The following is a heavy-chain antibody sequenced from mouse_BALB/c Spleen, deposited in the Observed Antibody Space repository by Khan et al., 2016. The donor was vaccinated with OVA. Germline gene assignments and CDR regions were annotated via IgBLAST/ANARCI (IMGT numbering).Heavy chain of an antibody. CDR1: GYSFTGSF. V-gene: IGHV1-20*02. CDR3: TRIYRSDFDY. D-gene: IGHD1-1*01. Sequence: MQLEESGPELVRPGASVKISCKASGYSFTGSFMNWVMQSHGKSLEWIGRINPHIGETFYNQRFKDKATLTVDESSSTAHMELRSLASEDSAVYYCTRIYRSDFDYWGQGTTLTVSS. J-gene: IGHJ2*01. CDR2: INPHIGET.